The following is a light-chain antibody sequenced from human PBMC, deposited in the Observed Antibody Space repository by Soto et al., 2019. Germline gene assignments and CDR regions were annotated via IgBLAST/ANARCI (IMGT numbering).Light chain of an antibody. V-gene: IGKV3-20*01. CDR3: QQYGSSLWT. Sequence: EIVLTQSPGTLSLSPGERATLSCRASQSVSSSYLAWYQQKPGQAPRLLIYGASSRATGIPDRFSGSGSGTDFTLTISRLEAEDVALYYCQQYGSSLWTFGQGTKVEIK. CDR1: QSVSSSY. CDR2: GAS. J-gene: IGKJ1*01.